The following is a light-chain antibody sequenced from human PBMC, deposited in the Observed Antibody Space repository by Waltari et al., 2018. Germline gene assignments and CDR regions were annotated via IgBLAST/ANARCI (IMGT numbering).Light chain of an antibody. J-gene: IGKJ1*01. V-gene: IGKV1-5*03. CDR1: ESITDW. Sequence: DIQLTQSPSTLSASVGDRVTITCRASESITDWLAWYQQRPGQAPKLLIYKASTLQSGVPPRFSGRGSGTEFTLTISSLQPDDFGTYYCQQYNNYPKTFGHGTKVEIK. CDR2: KAS. CDR3: QQYNNYPKT.